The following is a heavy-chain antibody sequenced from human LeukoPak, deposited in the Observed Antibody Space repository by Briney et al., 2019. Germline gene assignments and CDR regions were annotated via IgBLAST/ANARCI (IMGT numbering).Heavy chain of an antibody. CDR2: IYYSGST. V-gene: IGHV4-31*03. J-gene: IGHJ4*02. D-gene: IGHD1-26*01. CDR1: GGSISSGGYY. CDR3: ARSDSGSYFYRRYYFDY. Sequence: SETLSLTCTVSGGSISSGGYYWSWIRQHPGKGLEWIGYIYYSGSTYYNPSLKSRVTISVDTSKNQFSLKLSSVSAADTAVYYCARSDSGSYFYRRYYFDYWGQGTLVTVSS.